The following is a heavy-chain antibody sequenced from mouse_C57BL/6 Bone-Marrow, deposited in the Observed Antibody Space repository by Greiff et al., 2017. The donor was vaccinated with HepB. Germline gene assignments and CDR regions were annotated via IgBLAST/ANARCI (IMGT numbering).Heavy chain of an antibody. CDR1: GFTFSDYG. D-gene: IGHD1-1*01. V-gene: IGHV5-17*01. J-gene: IGHJ4*01. Sequence: EVQLVESGGGLVKPGGSLKLSCAASGFTFSDYGMHWVRQAPEKGLEWVAYISSGSSTTYYADTVKGRFTISRDNAKNTLFLQMTSLRSEDTAMYYCARGGYGSTMDYWGQGTSVTVSS. CDR3: ARGGYGSTMDY. CDR2: ISSGSSTT.